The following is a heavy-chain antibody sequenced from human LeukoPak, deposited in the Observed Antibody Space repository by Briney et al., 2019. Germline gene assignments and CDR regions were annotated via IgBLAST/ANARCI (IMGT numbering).Heavy chain of an antibody. CDR2: ISGSGGST. Sequence: PGGSLRLNCAASGLTFSSYALSWVRQAPGKGMEWVSAISGSGGSTYYADSVKGRFTISRDNSKNTLYLQMNSLRAEDTAVYYCAREYGSGSYTYDYWGQGSLVTVSS. D-gene: IGHD3-10*01. J-gene: IGHJ4*02. V-gene: IGHV3-23*01. CDR1: GLTFSSYA. CDR3: AREYGSGSYTYDY.